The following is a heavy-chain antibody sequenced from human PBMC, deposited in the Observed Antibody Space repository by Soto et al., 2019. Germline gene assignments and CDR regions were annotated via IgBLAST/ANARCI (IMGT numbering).Heavy chain of an antibody. CDR2: IYWDDDK. D-gene: IGHD4-17*01. V-gene: IGHV2-5*02. CDR3: AHFTTVTFYFDY. J-gene: IGHJ4*02. Sequence: QITLKESGPPLVKPTQTLTLTCSFSGFSLTTSGGGVGWIRQPPGKALEWLALIYWDDDKRYSPSLKSRLTINKDTSKNQVALTMTNMDPVDTATYYCAHFTTVTFYFDYWGQGTLVIVSS. CDR1: GFSLTTSGGG.